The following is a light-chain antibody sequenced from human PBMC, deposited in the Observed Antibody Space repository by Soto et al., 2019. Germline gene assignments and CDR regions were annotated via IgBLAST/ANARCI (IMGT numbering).Light chain of an antibody. CDR3: HHYGTSQT. V-gene: IGKV3-20*01. CDR2: GAS. J-gene: IGKJ4*01. Sequence: EVVLTQSPDTLSLSLGERATLSCRTSQSVASTYLAWYQQKPGQAPRLLIYGASSRATGIPARFSGSGSATEFTLTISGLEPEGFAVYYCHHYGTSQTFGGGTKVEIK. CDR1: QSVASTY.